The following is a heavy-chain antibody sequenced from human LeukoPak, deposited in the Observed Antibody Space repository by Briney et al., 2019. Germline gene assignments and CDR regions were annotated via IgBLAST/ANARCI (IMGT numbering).Heavy chain of an antibody. V-gene: IGHV4-61*01. Sequence: SETLSLTCTVSGGSVSSGSYYWSWIRQPPGKGLEWIGYIYYSGSTNYNPSLKSRVTISVDTSKNQFSLKLSSVTAADTAVYYCARDKISGSYHHFDLWGRGTLVTVSS. D-gene: IGHD1-26*01. CDR2: IYYSGST. CDR1: GGSVSSGSYY. J-gene: IGHJ2*01. CDR3: ARDKISGSYHHFDL.